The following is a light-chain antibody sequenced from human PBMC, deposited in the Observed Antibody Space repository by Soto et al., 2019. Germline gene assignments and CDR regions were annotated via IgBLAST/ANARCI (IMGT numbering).Light chain of an antibody. Sequence: QSALTQPASVSGSPGQSITISCTGTSSDIGSFNYVSWYQHHPGTAPKLIIYGVSNRPSGVSNRFSGSKSGNTASLTISGLQAEDEADYYCSSYRSSSKRVFGTGTKVTVL. CDR1: SSDIGSFNY. V-gene: IGLV2-14*03. J-gene: IGLJ1*01. CDR3: SSYRSSSKRV. CDR2: GVS.